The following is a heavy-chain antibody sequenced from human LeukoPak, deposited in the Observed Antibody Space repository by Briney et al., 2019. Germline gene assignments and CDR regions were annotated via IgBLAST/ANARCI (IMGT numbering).Heavy chain of an antibody. D-gene: IGHD2-15*01. CDR3: AITRDIVVVVAAPNFQH. Sequence: SVKVSCKASGGTFSGYAISWVRQAPGQGLEWMGRIIPIFGTANYAQKFQGRVTITTDESTSTAYMELSSLRSEDTAVYYCAITRDIVVVVAAPNFQHWGQGTLVTVSS. J-gene: IGHJ1*01. CDR2: IIPIFGTA. CDR1: GGTFSGYA. V-gene: IGHV1-69*05.